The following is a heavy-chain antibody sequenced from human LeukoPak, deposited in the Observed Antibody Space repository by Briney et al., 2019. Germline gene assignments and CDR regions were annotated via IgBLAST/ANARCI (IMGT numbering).Heavy chain of an antibody. J-gene: IGHJ3*02. V-gene: IGHV4-4*07. Sequence: SETLSLTCTVSGVXISSDYCNWIRQPAGKGLEWIGRIYTSGSTNYNPSLKSRVTMSVDTSKNEISLKLTSMTAADTAVYYCARDHDGEDYGNAFDIWGHGTMVTVSS. CDR1: GVXISSDY. D-gene: IGHD4-17*01. CDR3: ARDHDGEDYGNAFDI. CDR2: IYTSGST.